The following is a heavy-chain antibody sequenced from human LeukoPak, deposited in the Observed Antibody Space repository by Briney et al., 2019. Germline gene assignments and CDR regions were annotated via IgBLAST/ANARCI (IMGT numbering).Heavy chain of an antibody. CDR3: ARGLEKYYYESNSYLDY. CDR2: ISAYNGNT. J-gene: IGHJ4*02. V-gene: IGHV1-18*01. D-gene: IGHD3-22*01. CDR1: GYTFTSYG. Sequence: ASVKVSCKASGYTFTSYGISWVRQAPGQGLEWMGWISAYNGNTNYAQKLQGRVTMTTDTSTSTAYMELRSLRSDDTAVYYCARGLEKYYYESNSYLDYRGQGTLVTVSS.